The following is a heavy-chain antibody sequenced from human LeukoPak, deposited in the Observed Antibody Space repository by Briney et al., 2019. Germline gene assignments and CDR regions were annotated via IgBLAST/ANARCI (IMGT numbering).Heavy chain of an antibody. CDR3: ARDPDVVRGVIKLHFDY. CDR2: IIPILGIA. D-gene: IGHD3-10*01. J-gene: IGHJ4*02. Sequence: ASVKVSCKASGGTFSSYAISWARQAPGQGLEWMGRIIPILGIANYAQKFQGRVTITADKSTSTAYMELSSLRSEDTAVYYCARDPDVVRGVIKLHFDYWGQGTLVTVSS. CDR1: GGTFSSYA. V-gene: IGHV1-69*04.